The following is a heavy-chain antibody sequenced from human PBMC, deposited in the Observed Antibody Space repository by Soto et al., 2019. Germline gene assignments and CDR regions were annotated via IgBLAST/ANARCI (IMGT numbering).Heavy chain of an antibody. J-gene: IGHJ3*01. CDR1: GFTFSIYA. CDR2: ISDSGGSA. D-gene: IGHD2-15*01. Sequence: EVQLLESGGGLVQPGGSLRLSCAASGFTFSIYALSWVRQVPGKGLVWASTISDSGGSAYYADSVKGRFTIYRDNSKITLYLQMNSLGAAATYVYYCVRRYGGKRGDALDLWGQGTLVTVSS. V-gene: IGHV3-23*01. CDR3: VRRYGGKRGDALDL.